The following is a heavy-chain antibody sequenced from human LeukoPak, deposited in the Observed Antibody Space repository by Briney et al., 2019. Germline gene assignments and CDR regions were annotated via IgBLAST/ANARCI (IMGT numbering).Heavy chain of an antibody. CDR3: ARGDCAFDI. Sequence: GGSLRLSCAASGLTFSNAWMNWVRHAPGKGLEWVGHIKSKTEGGTTDYAAPVKDRFIIFRDDSKNTLYLQMNSLKTEDTGVYYCARGDCAFDIWGQGTMVTVSS. CDR1: GLTFSNAW. V-gene: IGHV3-15*01. CDR2: IKSKTEGGTT. J-gene: IGHJ3*02. D-gene: IGHD2-21*01.